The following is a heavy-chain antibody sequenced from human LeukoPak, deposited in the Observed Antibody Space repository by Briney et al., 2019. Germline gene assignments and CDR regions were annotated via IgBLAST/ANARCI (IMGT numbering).Heavy chain of an antibody. Sequence: SETLSLTCTVSGGSISSSSYYWGWIRQPPGKGLEWIGSIYYSGSTYYNPSLKSRVTISVDTSKNQFSLRLSSVTAADTAVYYCARHGLRGAARRTVDYWGQGTLVTVSS. CDR3: ARHGLRGAARRTVDY. D-gene: IGHD6-6*01. J-gene: IGHJ4*02. CDR1: GGSISSSSYY. V-gene: IGHV4-39*01. CDR2: IYYSGST.